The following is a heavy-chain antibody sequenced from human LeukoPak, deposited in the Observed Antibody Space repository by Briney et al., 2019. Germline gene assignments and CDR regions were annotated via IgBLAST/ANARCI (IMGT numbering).Heavy chain of an antibody. Sequence: GGSLRLSCAASGFTFSSYGMHWVRQAPGKGLEWVAVISYDGGKKYYADSVKGRFTISRDNSKNTLYLQMNSLRPEDTAVFYCARDQRYCSSSSCPWEPFDYWGQGTLVTVSS. V-gene: IGHV3-30*03. CDR3: ARDQRYCSSSSCPWEPFDY. D-gene: IGHD2-2*01. CDR2: ISYDGGKK. CDR1: GFTFSSYG. J-gene: IGHJ4*02.